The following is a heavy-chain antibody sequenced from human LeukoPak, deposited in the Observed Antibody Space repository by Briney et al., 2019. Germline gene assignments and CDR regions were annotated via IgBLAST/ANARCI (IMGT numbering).Heavy chain of an antibody. V-gene: IGHV4-38-2*01. D-gene: IGHD6-13*01. J-gene: IGHJ4*02. Sequence: SETLSLTCAVSGYSISSGYYWGWIRQPPGKGLEWIGCISHSGSTYYNPSLKSRLTISLDTSKNQSSLKLTSVTAADTAVYYCARGMAAAADYWGQGTLVTVSS. CDR3: ARGMAAAADY. CDR2: ISHSGST. CDR1: GYSISSGYY.